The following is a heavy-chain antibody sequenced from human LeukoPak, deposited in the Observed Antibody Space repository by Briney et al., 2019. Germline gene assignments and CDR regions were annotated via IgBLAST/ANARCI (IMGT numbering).Heavy chain of an antibody. J-gene: IGHJ5*02. Sequence: KPSETLSLTCTVSGGSISSYYWSWIRQPAGKGLEWIGRIYISGSTNYNPSLKSRVTMSVDTSKNQFSLKLSSVTAADTAVYYCARGPRIAVAGANWFDPWGQGTLVTVSS. CDR3: ARGPRIAVAGANWFDP. D-gene: IGHD6-19*01. CDR1: GGSISSYY. V-gene: IGHV4-4*07. CDR2: IYISGST.